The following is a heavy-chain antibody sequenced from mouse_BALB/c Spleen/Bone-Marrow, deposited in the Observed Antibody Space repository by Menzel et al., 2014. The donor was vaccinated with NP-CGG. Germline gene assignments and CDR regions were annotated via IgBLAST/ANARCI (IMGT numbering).Heavy chain of an antibody. V-gene: IGHV7-3*02. D-gene: IGHD1-2*01. CDR1: GFTFTDYY. J-gene: IGHJ1*01. Sequence: EVQLVESGGGLVQPGGSLILSCATSGFTFTDYYMSWVRQPPGKAHEWLGFIRNKANGYTTEYSASVKGRFTISRDNSQSILYLQMNTLRAEDSATYYCARDNYYGYHWYFDVWGAGTTVTVSS. CDR2: IRNKANGYTT. CDR3: ARDNYYGYHWYFDV.